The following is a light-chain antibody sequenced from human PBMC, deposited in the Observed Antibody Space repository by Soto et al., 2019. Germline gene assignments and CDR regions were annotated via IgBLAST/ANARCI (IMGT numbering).Light chain of an antibody. CDR1: SSNIGAGYD. CDR3: QSFDTRLNSVV. V-gene: IGLV1-40*01. J-gene: IGLJ2*01. CDR2: GNN. Sequence: QAVVTQPPSVSGAPGQRVTISCSGSSSNIGAGYDVHWYQQFPGTAPKLLIYGNNNRPSGVPDRFSGSKSGTSASLAITGLQAEDEADYYCQSFDTRLNSVVFGEGTQLTVL.